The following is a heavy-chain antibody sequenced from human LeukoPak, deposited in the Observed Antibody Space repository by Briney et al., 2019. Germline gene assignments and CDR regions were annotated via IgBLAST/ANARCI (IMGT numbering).Heavy chain of an antibody. CDR3: ARQPLWSHTPYYFDY. J-gene: IGHJ4*02. V-gene: IGHV4-59*08. CDR1: GGSISSYY. D-gene: IGHD3-10*01. Sequence: SETLSLTCTVSGGSISSYYWSWIRQPPGKGPEWIGYIYYSGSTNYNPSLKSRVTISVDTSKNQFSLKLSSVTAADTAVYYCARQPLWSHTPYYFDYWGQGTLVTVSS. CDR2: IYYSGST.